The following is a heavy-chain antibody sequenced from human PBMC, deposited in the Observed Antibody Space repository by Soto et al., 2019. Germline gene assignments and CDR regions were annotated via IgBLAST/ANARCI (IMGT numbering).Heavy chain of an antibody. D-gene: IGHD3-22*01. J-gene: IGHJ4*02. V-gene: IGHV3-30*04. CDR3: AKDEGGYYESIGYSDY. Sequence: PGGSLRLSCAVSGFIFKNYALNWVRQAPGKGLEWVALISYDGSEKHYGDSVKGRFTVSRDNSKSTLYLQMNGLRVEDTALYYCAKDEGGYYESIGYSDYWGQGTLVTVSS. CDR1: GFIFKNYA. CDR2: ISYDGSEK.